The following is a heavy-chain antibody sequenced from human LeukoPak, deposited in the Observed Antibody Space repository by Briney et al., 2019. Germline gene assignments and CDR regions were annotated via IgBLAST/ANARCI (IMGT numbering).Heavy chain of an antibody. D-gene: IGHD5-12*01. CDR1: GYTFTGYY. CDR2: INPNNGGT. V-gene: IGHV1-2*02. CDR3: ARDKYTGYEAFDY. J-gene: IGHJ4*02. Sequence: ASVKVSCKASGYTFTGYYIHWVRQAPGQGLEWMGWINPNNGGTNYAQKFQGRVTMTRDTSISTAYMELNRLTSDDTAVYYCARDKYTGYEAFDYWGQGTPVTVSS.